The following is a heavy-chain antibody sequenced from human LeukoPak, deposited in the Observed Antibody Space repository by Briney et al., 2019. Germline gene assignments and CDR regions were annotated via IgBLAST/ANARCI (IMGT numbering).Heavy chain of an antibody. Sequence: GGSLRLSCAASGFTFTRFNMNWVRQAPGKGLEWVSYISSSSSTIYYADSVKGRFTISRENAKNSLYLQMNSLRDEDTAVYYCARAQYSSSWYFDYWGQGTLVTVSS. CDR2: ISSSSSTI. D-gene: IGHD6-13*01. J-gene: IGHJ4*02. V-gene: IGHV3-48*02. CDR1: GFTFTRFN. CDR3: ARAQYSSSWYFDY.